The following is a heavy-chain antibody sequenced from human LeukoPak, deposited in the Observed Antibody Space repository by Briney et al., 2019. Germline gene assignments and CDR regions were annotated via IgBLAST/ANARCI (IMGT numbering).Heavy chain of an antibody. CDR1: GCRFTSYW. CDR2: IYPGDSDT. V-gene: IGHV5-51*01. D-gene: IGHD1-26*01. J-gene: IGHJ3*02. Sequence: GESLKISCKGSGCRFTSYWIGWVRQMPGKGLEWMGIIYPGDSDTRYSPSFQGQVTISAGRSISTAYLQWSSLKASDTAIYYCARQGYSGILGAPPDPHDAFDIWGQGTMVTVSS. CDR3: ARQGYSGILGAPPDPHDAFDI.